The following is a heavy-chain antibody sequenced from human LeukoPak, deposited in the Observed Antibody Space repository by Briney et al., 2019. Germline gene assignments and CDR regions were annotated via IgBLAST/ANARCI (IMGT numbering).Heavy chain of an antibody. CDR1: GFTFTSSA. CDR2: IVVGSGNT. Sequence: SVKVSCKASGFTFTSSAVQWVRQARGQRLEWIGWIVVGSGNTNYAQKFQERVTITRDMSTSTAYMELSSLRSEDTAVYYCAADPDIVVVPAAIDYYYYYMDVWGKGTTVTVSS. CDR3: AADPDIVVVPAAIDYYYYYMDV. D-gene: IGHD2-2*02. V-gene: IGHV1-58*01. J-gene: IGHJ6*03.